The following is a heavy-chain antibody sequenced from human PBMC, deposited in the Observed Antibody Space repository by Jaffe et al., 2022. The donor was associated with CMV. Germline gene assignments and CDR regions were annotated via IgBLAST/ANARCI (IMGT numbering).Heavy chain of an antibody. CDR2: ISSTGGTT. J-gene: IGHJ5*02. V-gene: IGHV3-48*03. CDR3: ARRGIGAAGRWFDP. CDR1: GFKFSSYD. D-gene: IGHD6-13*01. Sequence: EVQLVESGGGLVQLGGSLRVSCVASGFKFSSYDMNWVRQSPGKGPEWVAEISSTGGTTRYADSVKGRFTISRDNAKNSLYLQTNSLRVEDTAVYYCARRGIGAAGRWFDPWGQGTLVSVSS.